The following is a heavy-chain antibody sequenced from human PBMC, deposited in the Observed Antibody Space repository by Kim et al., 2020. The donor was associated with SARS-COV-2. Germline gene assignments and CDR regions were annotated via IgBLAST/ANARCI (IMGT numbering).Heavy chain of an antibody. CDR1: GGSFSGYY. Sequence: SETLSLTCAVYGGSFSGYYWSWIRQPPGKGLEWIGEINHSGSTNYNPSLKSRVTISVDTSKNQFSLKLSSVTAADTAVYYCARLVVAALEGTPESKYYFDYWGQGTLVTVSS. CDR3: ARLVVAALEGTPESKYYFDY. J-gene: IGHJ4*02. CDR2: INHSGST. V-gene: IGHV4-34*01. D-gene: IGHD2-15*01.